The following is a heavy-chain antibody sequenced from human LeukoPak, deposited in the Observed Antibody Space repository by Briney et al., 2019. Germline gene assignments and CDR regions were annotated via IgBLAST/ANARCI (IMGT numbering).Heavy chain of an antibody. J-gene: IGHJ5*02. Sequence: ASVKVSCKASGYTFTGYYMHWVRQAPGQGLEWMGWINPNSGGTNYAQKFQGRVTMTRDTSISTAYMELSRLRSDDTAVYYCARSPGLGPNKDPWGQRTLVTVSS. D-gene: IGHD1/OR15-1a*01. V-gene: IGHV1-2*02. CDR2: INPNSGGT. CDR3: ARSPGLGPNKDP. CDR1: GYTFTGYY.